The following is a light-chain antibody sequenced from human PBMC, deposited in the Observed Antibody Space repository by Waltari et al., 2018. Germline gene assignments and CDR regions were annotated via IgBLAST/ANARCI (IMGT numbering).Light chain of an antibody. CDR3: GAWDDRLNVYV. V-gene: IGLV1-44*01. CDR1: SSNLGSNA. J-gene: IGLJ1*01. CDR2: SHD. Sequence: QSVPTQPPSASGTPGQRVTISCSGSSSNLGSNALNWYQHLPGTAPTLLIYSHDQRPSGVPDRFSGSKSGTSASLAISGLQSEDEADYYCGAWDDRLNVYVFGTGTRVTVL.